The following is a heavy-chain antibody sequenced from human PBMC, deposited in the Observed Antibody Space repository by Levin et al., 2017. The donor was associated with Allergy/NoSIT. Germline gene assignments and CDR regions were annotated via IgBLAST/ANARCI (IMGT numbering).Heavy chain of an antibody. CDR3: ARSYSSSSLVPPDY. CDR2: IDWDDDK. D-gene: IGHD6-6*01. CDR1: GFSLSTSGMC. J-gene: IGHJ4*02. Sequence: ESGPTLVKPTQTLTLTCTFSGFSLSTSGMCVSWIRQPPGKALEWLARIDWDDDKYYSTSLKTRLTISKDTSKNQVVLTMTNMDPVDTATYYCARSYSSSSLVPPDYWGQGTLVTVSS. V-gene: IGHV2-70*11.